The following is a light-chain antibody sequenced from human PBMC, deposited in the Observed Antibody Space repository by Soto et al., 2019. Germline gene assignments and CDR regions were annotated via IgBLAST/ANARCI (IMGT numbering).Light chain of an antibody. Sequence: QSVVTQPPSVSGTPGQRVTVSCSGGTSSIGRNIVSWYQQFPGTAPKLLIHSNNQRPSWVPDRFSASKSGTSASLAISGLQSEHEADYYCAAWDDRLNGPVMFGGGTQLTVL. V-gene: IGLV1-44*01. CDR2: SNN. CDR3: AAWDDRLNGPVM. CDR1: TSSIGRNI. J-gene: IGLJ3*02.